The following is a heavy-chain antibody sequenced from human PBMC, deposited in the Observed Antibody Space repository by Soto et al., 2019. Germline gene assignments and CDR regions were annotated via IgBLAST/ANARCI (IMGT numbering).Heavy chain of an antibody. CDR2: IIPILGIA. D-gene: IGHD6-13*01. Sequence: SVKVSCKASVGTFSSYTISWVRQAPGQGLEWMGRIIPILGIANYAQKFQGRVTITADKSTSTAYMELSSLRSEDTAVYYCARDPQLWYSSSWYDWFDPWGQGTLVTVSS. J-gene: IGHJ5*02. CDR3: ARDPQLWYSSSWYDWFDP. CDR1: VGTFSSYT. V-gene: IGHV1-69*04.